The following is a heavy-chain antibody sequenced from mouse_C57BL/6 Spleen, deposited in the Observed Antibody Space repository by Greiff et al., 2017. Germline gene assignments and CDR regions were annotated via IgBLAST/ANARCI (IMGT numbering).Heavy chain of an antibody. V-gene: IGHV5-9*01. CDR1: GFTFSSYT. CDR2: ISGGGGNT. CDR3: ARHEREDYDDDAFAY. J-gene: IGHJ3*01. D-gene: IGHD2-4*01. Sequence: EVKLVESGGGLVKPGGSLKLSCAASGFTFSSYTMSWVRQTPEKRLEWVATISGGGGNTYYPDSVKGRFTISRDNAKNTLYLQMSSLRSEDTALYYCARHEREDYDDDAFAYWGQGTLVTVSA.